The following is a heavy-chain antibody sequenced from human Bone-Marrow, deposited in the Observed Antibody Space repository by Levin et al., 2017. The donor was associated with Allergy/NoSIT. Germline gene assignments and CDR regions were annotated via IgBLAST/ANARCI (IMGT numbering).Heavy chain of an antibody. J-gene: IGHJ6*02. V-gene: IGHV3-21*01. CDR2: ISSSSSYI. Sequence: GESLKISCAASGFTFSSYSMNWVRQAPGKGLEWVSSISSSSSYIYYADSVKGRFTISRDNAKNSLYLQMNSLRAEDTAVYYCARVSSPARYYGMDVWGQGTTVTVSS. D-gene: IGHD6-13*01. CDR3: ARVSSPARYYGMDV. CDR1: GFTFSSYS.